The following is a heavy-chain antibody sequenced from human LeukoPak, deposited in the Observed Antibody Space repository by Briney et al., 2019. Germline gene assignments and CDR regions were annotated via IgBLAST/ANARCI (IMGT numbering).Heavy chain of an antibody. V-gene: IGHV4-34*01. J-gene: IGHJ4*02. CDR3: ARSLGMEWLFTDY. CDR2: INHSGST. Sequence: SSETLPLTCAVYGGSFSGYYWSWIRQPPGKGLEWIGEINHSGSTNYNPSLKSRVTISVDTSKNQFSLKLSSVTAADTAVYYCARSLGMEWLFTDYWGQGTLVTV. CDR1: GGSFSGYY. D-gene: IGHD3-3*01.